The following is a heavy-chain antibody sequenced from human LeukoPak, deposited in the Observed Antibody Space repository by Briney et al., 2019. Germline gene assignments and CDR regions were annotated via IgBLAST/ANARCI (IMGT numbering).Heavy chain of an antibody. CDR2: IYHSGST. J-gene: IGHJ4*02. Sequence: SETLSLTCTVSGYSISSGYYWGWIRQPPGKGLEWIGNIYHSGSTNYNPSLKSRVTISVDTSKNQFSLKLSSVTAADTAVYYCARGARLYYYGSGSYYKGDYFDYWGQGTLVTVSS. CDR1: GYSISSGYY. V-gene: IGHV4-38-2*02. D-gene: IGHD3-10*01. CDR3: ARGARLYYYGSGSYYKGDYFDY.